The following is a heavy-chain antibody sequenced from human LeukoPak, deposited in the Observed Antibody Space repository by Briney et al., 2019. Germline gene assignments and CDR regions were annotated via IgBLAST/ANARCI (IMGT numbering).Heavy chain of an antibody. CDR2: INPNNGGT. CDR3: ARDADSSSGEAFDI. Sequence: GASVKVSCKASGYTFTGYYMHWVRQAPGQGLEWMGWINPNNGGTNYAQKFQGRVTMTRDTSISTAYMELSRLRSDDTAVYYCARDADSSSGEAFDIWGQGTMVTVSS. J-gene: IGHJ3*02. D-gene: IGHD6-13*01. CDR1: GYTFTGYY. V-gene: IGHV1-2*02.